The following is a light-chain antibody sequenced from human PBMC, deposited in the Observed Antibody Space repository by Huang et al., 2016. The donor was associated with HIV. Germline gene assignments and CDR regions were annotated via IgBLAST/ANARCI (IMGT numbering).Light chain of an antibody. CDR1: QSVGVY. V-gene: IGKV3-11*01. Sequence: EIVLTQSPATLSLSPGDRATLSCRASQSVGVYLAWYQQKPGQAPRLLIFEASTRATGIPDRCSGSGSGTDFTLSIDSLQTDDFAIYYCQQRTKWPPGLTCGGGTRVESK. CDR2: EAS. J-gene: IGKJ4*01. CDR3: QQRTKWPPGLT.